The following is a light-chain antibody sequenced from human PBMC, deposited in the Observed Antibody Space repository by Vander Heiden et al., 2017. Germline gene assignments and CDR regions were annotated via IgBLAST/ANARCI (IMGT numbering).Light chain of an antibody. Sequence: QSALTQPASVSGSPGQSITISCTGTNRDIGSYNFVSWYQQHPGRAPKLLIYEVTNRPSGVSNRFSGSKFGNTASLTVSGLQAEDEADYYCSSYRDSSTVVFGGGTKLT. CDR3: SSYRDSSTVV. CDR1: NRDIGSYNF. CDR2: EVT. V-gene: IGLV2-14*03. J-gene: IGLJ2*01.